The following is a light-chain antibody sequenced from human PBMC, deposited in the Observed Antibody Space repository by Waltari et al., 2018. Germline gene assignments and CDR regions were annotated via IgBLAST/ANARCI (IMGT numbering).Light chain of an antibody. CDR1: NLSSQY. J-gene: IGLJ2*01. Sequence: SSELTQPPSVSVSPGQTARIPCSGDNLSSQYVYWYQQKPGQTPIIPIRKDTERPSGVPERFSGSTSGTTVTLTITGVQPEDEADYYCQSAHPNTGVVFGGGTKLTVL. V-gene: IGLV3-25*03. CDR3: QSAHPNTGVV. CDR2: KDT.